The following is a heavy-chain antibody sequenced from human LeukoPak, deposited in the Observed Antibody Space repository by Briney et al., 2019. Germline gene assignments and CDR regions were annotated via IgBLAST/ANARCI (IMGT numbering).Heavy chain of an antibody. CDR1: GFTFSSYA. CDR2: ISTSGGDT. CDR3: ARGSSTHGEYYFDY. D-gene: IGHD2-2*01. Sequence: GGSLRLSCVASGFTFSSYAMSWVRQPPGKGLEWVSAISTSGGDTYYADSVKGRFTFSRDNSKNTLYLQMNSLRAEDTAVYYCARGSSTHGEYYFDYWGQGTLVTVSS. J-gene: IGHJ4*02. V-gene: IGHV3-23*01.